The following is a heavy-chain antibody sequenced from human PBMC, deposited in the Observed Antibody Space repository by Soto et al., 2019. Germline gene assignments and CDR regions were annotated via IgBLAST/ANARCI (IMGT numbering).Heavy chain of an antibody. CDR3: ARGRGYSGDDHYYYFDMDV. D-gene: IGHD5-12*01. CDR1: GGTFNNYS. J-gene: IGHJ6*02. V-gene: IGHV1-69*13. CDR2: SIPIFGTA. Sequence: SVKVSCKASGGTFNNYSITWVRQAPGEGLEWMGGSIPIFGTANYAQKFQGRVTISVDESTSTAYMELSSLRSEDTAVYYCARGRGYSGDDHYYYFDMDVWGQGTTVTVSS.